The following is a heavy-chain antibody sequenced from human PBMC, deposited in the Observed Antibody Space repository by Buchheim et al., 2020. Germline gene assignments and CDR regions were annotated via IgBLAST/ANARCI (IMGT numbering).Heavy chain of an antibody. D-gene: IGHD3-22*01. J-gene: IGHJ4*02. Sequence: QVQLQESGPGLVKPSETLSLTCTVSGGSASSGSYYWSWIRQPPGKGLEWIGYIYYSGSTSYNPSLKSRATIPVDTSQNQFSLKLSSVTAADTAVYYCARANYYDSSGSFDYWGQGTL. CDR1: GGSASSGSYY. V-gene: IGHV4-61*01. CDR3: ARANYYDSSGSFDY. CDR2: IYYSGST.